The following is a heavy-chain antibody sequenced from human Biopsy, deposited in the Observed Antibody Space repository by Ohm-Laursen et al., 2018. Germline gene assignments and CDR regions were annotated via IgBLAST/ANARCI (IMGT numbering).Heavy chain of an antibody. Sequence: SETLSLTCIVSGGSFTGHYWSWIRQPPGKGLEWIGHISYTGYTSYNASLKSRVTISVDTSRNHFSLRLSSLTAADTAVYHCARGSNDFGGLYFPRWGPGTLLTVSS. J-gene: IGHJ4*02. CDR3: ARGSNDFGGLYFPR. CDR1: GGSFTGHY. V-gene: IGHV4-59*11. CDR2: ISYTGYT. D-gene: IGHD4-23*01.